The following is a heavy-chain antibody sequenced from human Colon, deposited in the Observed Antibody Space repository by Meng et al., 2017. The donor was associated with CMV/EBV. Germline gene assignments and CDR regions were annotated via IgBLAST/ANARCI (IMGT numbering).Heavy chain of an antibody. CDR3: ARGKRGYSSTWIDS. V-gene: IGHV4-34*01. Sequence: VYGGSFTGYYWAWIRQPPGRGLEWTGEINHSGTTNYHPSLKSRVTISLDTSKNQVSLKLNSVTAADTAVYYCARGKRGYSSTWIDSWGQGTLVTVSS. D-gene: IGHD6-13*01. CDR2: INHSGTT. CDR1: GGSFTGYY. J-gene: IGHJ4*02.